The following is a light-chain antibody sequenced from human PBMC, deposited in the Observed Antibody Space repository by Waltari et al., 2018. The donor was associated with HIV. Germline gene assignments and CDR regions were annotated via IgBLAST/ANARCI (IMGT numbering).Light chain of an antibody. CDR3: QQYNGYPLT. J-gene: IGKJ4*01. Sequence: DIQMTQSPSTLSASVGDRVIITCRASQSISSGLAWYQQRPGRAPNLLIYKASSLRSGVPSRFSGSGSETEFTLTISSLQPDDFATYYCQQYNGYPLTFGGGTKVEIK. CDR2: KAS. CDR1: QSISSG. V-gene: IGKV1-5*03.